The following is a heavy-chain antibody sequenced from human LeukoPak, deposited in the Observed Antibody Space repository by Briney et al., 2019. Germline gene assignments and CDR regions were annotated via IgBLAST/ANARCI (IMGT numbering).Heavy chain of an antibody. CDR1: GYSISSYY. J-gene: IGHJ4*02. Sequence: SETLSLTCTVSGYSISSYYWSWIRQPAGKGLEWIGRIYTSGSTNYNPSLKSRVTMSVDTSKNQFSLKLSSVTAADTAVYYCARDRYYYDSSGYYQLDYWGQGTLVTVSS. D-gene: IGHD3-22*01. CDR3: ARDRYYYDSSGYYQLDY. CDR2: IYTSGST. V-gene: IGHV4-4*07.